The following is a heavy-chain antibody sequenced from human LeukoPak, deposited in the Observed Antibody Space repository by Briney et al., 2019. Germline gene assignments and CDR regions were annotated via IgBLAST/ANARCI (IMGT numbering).Heavy chain of an antibody. CDR1: GFTFSDDW. CDR3: TSGHYGP. V-gene: IGHV3-15*01. CDR2: IKARRAGGTT. D-gene: IGHD3-10*01. Sequence: PGGSLRLSCAASGFTFSDDWMNWVRQAPGKGPEWVGHIKARRAGGTTEYAAPEGGRFTISRDDSRSILYLQMNNLKTEDTALYYCTSGHYGPWGLGTLVTVSS. J-gene: IGHJ5*02.